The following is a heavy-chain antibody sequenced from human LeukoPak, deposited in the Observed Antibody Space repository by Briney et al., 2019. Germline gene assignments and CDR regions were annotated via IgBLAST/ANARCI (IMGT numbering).Heavy chain of an antibody. V-gene: IGHV4-34*01. CDR2: INHSGST. CDR3: ARDVYNWNIDAFDI. CDR1: GGSISSYY. D-gene: IGHD1/OR15-1a*01. Sequence: QSSETLSLTCTVSGGSISSYYWSWIRQPPGKGLEWIGEINHSGSTNYNPSLKSRVTISVDTSKNQFSLKLSSVTAADTAVYYCARDVYNWNIDAFDIWGQGTMVTVSS. J-gene: IGHJ3*02.